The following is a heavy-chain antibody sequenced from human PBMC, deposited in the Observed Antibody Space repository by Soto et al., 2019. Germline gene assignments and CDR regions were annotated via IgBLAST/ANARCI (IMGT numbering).Heavy chain of an antibody. CDR3: ARWGYCSGGSCYSEYYYMDV. D-gene: IGHD2-15*01. CDR1: GGSISSGGYY. CDR2: IYYSGST. Sequence: SETLSLTCTVSGGSISSGGYYWSWIRQHPGKGLEWIGYIYYSGSTYYNPSLKSRVTISVDTSKNQFSLKLSSVTAADTAVYYCARWGYCSGGSCYSEYYYMDVWRKGTTVTVSS. J-gene: IGHJ6*03. V-gene: IGHV4-31*03.